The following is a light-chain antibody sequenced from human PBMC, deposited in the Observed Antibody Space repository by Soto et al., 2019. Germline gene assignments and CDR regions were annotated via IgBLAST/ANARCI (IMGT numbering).Light chain of an antibody. Sequence: QSALTQPPSASGSPGQSVTISCSGTSSDVGGYNYVSWYQQHPGKAPKLMIYEVTRRPSGVPDRFSGSRSGNTASLTVSGLQAEDEADYYCSSYAVSNKVAFGGWTKLTVL. J-gene: IGLJ2*01. CDR2: EVT. CDR1: SSDVGGYNY. CDR3: SSYAVSNKVA. V-gene: IGLV2-8*01.